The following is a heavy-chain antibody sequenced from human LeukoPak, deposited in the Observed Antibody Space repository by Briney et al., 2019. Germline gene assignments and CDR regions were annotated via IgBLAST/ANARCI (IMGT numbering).Heavy chain of an antibody. J-gene: IGHJ4*02. CDR3: TTYMVRGVNVY. CDR2: IKSKTDGGTT. V-gene: IGHV3-15*01. Sequence: GGSLRLSCAASGFTFSNAWMSWVRQAPGKGLEWVGRIKSKTDGGTTDYAAPVKGRFTISRDDSKNTLYLQMNSLKTEDTAVYSCTTYMVRGVNVYWGQGTLVTVSS. D-gene: IGHD3-10*01. CDR1: GFTFSNAW.